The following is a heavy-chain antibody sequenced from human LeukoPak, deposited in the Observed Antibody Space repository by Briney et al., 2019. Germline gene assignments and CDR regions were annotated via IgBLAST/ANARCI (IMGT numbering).Heavy chain of an antibody. D-gene: IGHD1-26*01. J-gene: IGHJ4*02. CDR2: INRDGGRI. Sequence: QPGGSLRLSCAASGFTLSKYWMHWVRQAPGKGPVWVSRINRDGGRIDYADSVKGRFAISRDSAKNTLYLQMNSLRAEDSAVYYCSRDFVGADDYWGQGTLVTVSS. CDR1: GFTLSKYW. V-gene: IGHV3-74*01. CDR3: SRDFVGADDY.